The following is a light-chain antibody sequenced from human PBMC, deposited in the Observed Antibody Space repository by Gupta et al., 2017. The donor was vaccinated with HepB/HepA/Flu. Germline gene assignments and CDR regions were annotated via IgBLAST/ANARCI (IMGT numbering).Light chain of an antibody. CDR2: AAS. CDR1: QSISTY. CDR3: QQSYRTPYT. J-gene: IGKJ2*01. Sequence: DIQINQSTFSLSASVGDRVTITCRANQSISTYLNWYQQKLGKAPKLLIFAASRLQSGVPSRFSGSGSGTDFTLTISSLQAEDFATYYCQQSYRTPYTFGRGTKLEI. V-gene: IGKV1-39*01.